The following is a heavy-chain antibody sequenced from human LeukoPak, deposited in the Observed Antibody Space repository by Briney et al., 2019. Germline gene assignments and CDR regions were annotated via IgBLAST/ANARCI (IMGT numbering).Heavy chain of an antibody. CDR2: IYYRGST. CDR1: DGSFSGSY. V-gene: IGHV4-34*01. CDR3: ARDIAAALYNWFDP. Sequence: SETLSLTCAVYDGSFSGSYCTWIRQPPGKGLEWIGSIYYRGSTYYNPSLKSRVTMSVDTSKNQFSLKLSSVTAADTAVYYCARDIAAALYNWFDPWGQGTLVTVSS. D-gene: IGHD6-13*01. J-gene: IGHJ5*02.